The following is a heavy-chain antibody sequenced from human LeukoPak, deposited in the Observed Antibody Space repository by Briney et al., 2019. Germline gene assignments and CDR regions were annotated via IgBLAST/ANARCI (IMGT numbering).Heavy chain of an antibody. Sequence: SETLSLTCTVSGGSISSYYWSWIRQPPGKGLEWIGYIYYSGSTNYNPSLKSRVTISVDTSKNQFSLKLSSVTAADTAVYYCARGPSASFSRITMVRGVISNFDYWGQGTLVTVSS. V-gene: IGHV4-59*01. CDR2: IYYSGST. D-gene: IGHD3-10*01. CDR1: GGSISSYY. J-gene: IGHJ4*02. CDR3: ARGPSASFSRITMVRGVISNFDY.